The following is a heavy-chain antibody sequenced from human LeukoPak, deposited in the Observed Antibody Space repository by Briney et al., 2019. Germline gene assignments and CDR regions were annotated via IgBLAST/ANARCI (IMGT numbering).Heavy chain of an antibody. D-gene: IGHD3-22*01. V-gene: IGHV3-30-3*01. CDR2: ISYDGSNK. J-gene: IGHJ4*02. CDR1: GFTFSSYA. CDR3: ASDYYDSSGYTSNAGDY. Sequence: GGSLRLSCAASGFTFSSYAMHWVRQAPGKGLEWVAVISYDGSNKYYADSVKGRFTISRDNSKNTLYLQMNSVRAEDTAVYYCASDYYDSSGYTSNAGDYWGQGTLVTVSS.